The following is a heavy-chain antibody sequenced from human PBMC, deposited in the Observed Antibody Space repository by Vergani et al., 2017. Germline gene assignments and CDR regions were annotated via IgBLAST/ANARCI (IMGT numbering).Heavy chain of an antibody. D-gene: IGHD6-6*01. J-gene: IGHJ6*03. Sequence: EVQLVESGGGLVQPGGSLRLSCAASGLTFSSYWMSWFRKAPGRGLEWVANIKQDGSGKYYVDSVKGRFTISRDNAKTSLYLQMNSLRAEDTAVYYCARASSSSGYYYYYYMDVWGKGTTVTVSS. CDR2: IKQDGSGK. CDR1: GLTFSSYW. V-gene: IGHV3-7*01. CDR3: ARASSSSGYYYYYYMDV.